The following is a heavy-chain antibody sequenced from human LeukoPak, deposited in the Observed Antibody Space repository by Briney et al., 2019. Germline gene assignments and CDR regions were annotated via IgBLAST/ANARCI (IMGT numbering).Heavy chain of an antibody. V-gene: IGHV4-39*07. D-gene: IGHD4-17*01. J-gene: IGHJ4*02. Sequence: SETLSLTCTVSGASISGYYWSWIRQPPGKGLEWIGSIYYSGSTYYNPSLKSRVTISVDTSKNQFSLKLSSVTAADTAVYYCARVDGDIDYWGQGTLVTVSS. CDR1: GASISGYY. CDR2: IYYSGST. CDR3: ARVDGDIDY.